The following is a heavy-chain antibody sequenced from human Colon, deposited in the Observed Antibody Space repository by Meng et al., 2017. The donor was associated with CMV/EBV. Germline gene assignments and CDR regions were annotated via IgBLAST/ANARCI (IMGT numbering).Heavy chain of an antibody. CDR1: GYVFDLYG. J-gene: IGHJ4*02. CDR2: ISADKRYT. V-gene: IGHV1-18*01. Sequence: QVQLGQSGVEVKKPWASVKVSCKTSGYVFDLYGISWVRQAPGQGLEWMGWISADKRYTSYAQNLQGRVTMTTDASTSTAYMELRGLRSNDTAVYYCARVYEYSSSWGSDYWGQGTLVTVSS. CDR3: ARVYEYSSSWGSDY. D-gene: IGHD6-6*01.